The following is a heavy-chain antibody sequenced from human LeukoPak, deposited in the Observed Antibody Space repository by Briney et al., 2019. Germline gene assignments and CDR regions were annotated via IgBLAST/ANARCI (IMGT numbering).Heavy chain of an antibody. Sequence: SETLSLTCTVSGGSISSYYWSWIRQPPGKGLEWIGYIYYSGSTNYNPSLKSRVTISVDTSKNQFSLKLSSVTAADTAVYYCARDSSGSFDYWGQGTLVTVSS. J-gene: IGHJ4*02. V-gene: IGHV4-59*01. D-gene: IGHD6-19*01. CDR3: ARDSSGSFDY. CDR2: IYYSGST. CDR1: GGSISSYY.